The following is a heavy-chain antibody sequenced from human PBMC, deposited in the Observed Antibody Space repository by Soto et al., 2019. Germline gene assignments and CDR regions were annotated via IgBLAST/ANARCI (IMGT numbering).Heavy chain of an antibody. Sequence: QVQLQESGPGLVKPSQTLSLTCTVSGGSISSGGYYWSWIRQHPGKGLGWIGYIYYSGSTYYNPSLKSRVTISVDTSKNQFSLKLSSVTAADTAVYYCARDLGITGTTNYYYYGMDVWGQGTTVTVSS. V-gene: IGHV4-31*03. CDR1: GGSISSGGYY. D-gene: IGHD1-7*01. J-gene: IGHJ6*02. CDR3: ARDLGITGTTNYYYYGMDV. CDR2: IYYSGST.